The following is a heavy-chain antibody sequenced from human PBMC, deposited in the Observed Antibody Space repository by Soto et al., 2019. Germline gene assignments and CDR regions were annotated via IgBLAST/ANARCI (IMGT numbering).Heavy chain of an antibody. CDR1: RCSFTSYW. V-gene: IGHV5-10-1*01. Sequence: PGESLKISGKSSRCSFTSYWISWLRQRPGKGLEWMGRIDPSDSYTNHSPSFQGHVTISADKSISTAYLQWSSLKASDTAMYYCARQVVAAAALYYYGMDVWGQGTKVTVS. J-gene: IGHJ6*02. D-gene: IGHD6-13*01. CDR2: IDPSDSYT. CDR3: ARQVVAAAALYYYGMDV.